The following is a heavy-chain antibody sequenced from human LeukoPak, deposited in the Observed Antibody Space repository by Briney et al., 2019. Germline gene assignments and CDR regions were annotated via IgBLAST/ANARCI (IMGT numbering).Heavy chain of an antibody. CDR3: AREAVGYSYGHEGEEGSWFDP. CDR1: GYTFTGYY. J-gene: IGHJ5*02. V-gene: IGHV1-2*02. D-gene: IGHD5-18*01. Sequence: ASVKVSCKASGYTFTGYYMHWVRQAPGQGLEWMGWINPNSGGTNYAQKFQGRVTMTRDTSISTAYMELRSLRSDDTAVYYCAREAVGYSYGHEGEEGSWFDPWGQGTLVTVSS. CDR2: INPNSGGT.